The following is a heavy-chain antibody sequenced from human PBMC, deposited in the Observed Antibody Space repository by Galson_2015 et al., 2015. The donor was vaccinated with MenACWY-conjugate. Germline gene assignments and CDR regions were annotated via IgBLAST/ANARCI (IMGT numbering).Heavy chain of an antibody. CDR3: ARDPGSDAPIDH. CDR2: IWHDGTNK. Sequence: SLRLSCAASGFSFSSYGIHWVRQAPGKGLEWVAVIWHDGTNKYYADSVKSRFTISRDNSQYTLYLQMNSLRAEDSAVYYCARDPGSDAPIDHWGQGTLVTVSS. CDR1: GFSFSSYG. D-gene: IGHD2-2*01. J-gene: IGHJ4*02. V-gene: IGHV3-33*01.